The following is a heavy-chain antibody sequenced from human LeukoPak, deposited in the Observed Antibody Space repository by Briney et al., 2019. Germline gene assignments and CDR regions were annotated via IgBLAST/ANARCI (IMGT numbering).Heavy chain of an antibody. V-gene: IGHV3-15*01. CDR2: IRSKTDGETT. Sequence: PGGSLRLSCAASKFTFSNYWMSWVRQAPGKGLEWVGRIRSKTDGETTDYAAPVKGRFSISRDDSKNTVYLQMNSLKTKDAAVYYCTTEKDYWGQGTLVTVSS. J-gene: IGHJ4*02. CDR3: TTEKDY. CDR1: KFTFSNYW.